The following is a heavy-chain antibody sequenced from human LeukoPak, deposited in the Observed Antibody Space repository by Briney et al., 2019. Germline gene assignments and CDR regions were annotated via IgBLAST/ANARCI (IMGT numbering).Heavy chain of an antibody. CDR2: INHSGST. J-gene: IGHJ4*02. V-gene: IGHV4-34*01. CDR1: GGSISSGGYS. Sequence: SETLSLTCAVSGGSISSGGYSWSWIRQPPGKGLEWIGEINHSGSTNYNPSLKSRVTISVDTSKNQFSLKLSSVTAADTAVYYCARVDYYYDSSGYYFDYWGQGTLVTVSS. D-gene: IGHD3-22*01. CDR3: ARVDYYYDSSGYYFDY.